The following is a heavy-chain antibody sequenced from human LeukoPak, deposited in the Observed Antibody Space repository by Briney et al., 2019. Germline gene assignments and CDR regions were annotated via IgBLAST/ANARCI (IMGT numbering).Heavy chain of an antibody. CDR1: GFTFNRYA. D-gene: IGHD4-23*01. V-gene: IGHV3-43*02. CDR3: AKDHVYGGADD. CDR2: ISGDGKTT. J-gene: IGHJ4*02. Sequence: PGGSLRLSCAASGFTFNRYAMHWVRQAPGKGLEWVGLISGDGKTTYYLDSVKGRFTISRDNSKNSLYLHMNSLRSEDTALYYCAKDHVYGGADDWGQGTLVTVSS.